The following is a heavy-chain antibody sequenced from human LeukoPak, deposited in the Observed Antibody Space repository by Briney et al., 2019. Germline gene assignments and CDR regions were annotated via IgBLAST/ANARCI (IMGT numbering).Heavy chain of an antibody. V-gene: IGHV6-1*01. Sequence: SQTLSLTCAISGDSVSSNSAAWNWIRQSPSRGLEWLGRTYYRSEWYNDYAVSVKSRININPDSSKNQFSLQLNSVTPEDTAVYYCAQADGTGYFYFQHWGQGTLVTVSS. J-gene: IGHJ1*01. CDR3: AQADGTGYFYFQH. CDR1: GDSVSSNSAA. D-gene: IGHD3-22*01. CDR2: TYYRSEWYN.